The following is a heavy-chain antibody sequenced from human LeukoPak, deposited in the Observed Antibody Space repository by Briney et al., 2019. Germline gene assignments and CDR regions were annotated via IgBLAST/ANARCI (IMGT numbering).Heavy chain of an antibody. D-gene: IGHD3-22*01. CDR2: IISSSSYI. Sequence: GGSLRLSCAASGFTFSSYSMNWVRQAPGKGLEWVSSIISSSSYIYYADSVKGRFTISRDNAKNSLYLQMNSLRAEDTAVYYCARAPYYYDNSGYSDLDYWGQGTLVAVSS. J-gene: IGHJ4*02. V-gene: IGHV3-21*01. CDR3: ARAPYYYDNSGYSDLDY. CDR1: GFTFSSYS.